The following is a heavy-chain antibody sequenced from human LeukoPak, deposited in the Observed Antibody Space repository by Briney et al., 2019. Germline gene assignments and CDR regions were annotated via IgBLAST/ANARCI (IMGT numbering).Heavy chain of an antibody. CDR2: ISNDGSRK. Sequence: PGGSLRLSCAPSGFTFSRHGMHWVRQAPGKGLEGVAIISNDGSRKYYAHSVEGRFTISRDNSKNTLYLQMDSLRAEDTAVYYCARDRAWNYFDYWGQGTLVTVSS. J-gene: IGHJ4*02. CDR3: ARDRAWNYFDY. D-gene: IGHD3-3*01. V-gene: IGHV3-30*03. CDR1: GFTFSRHG.